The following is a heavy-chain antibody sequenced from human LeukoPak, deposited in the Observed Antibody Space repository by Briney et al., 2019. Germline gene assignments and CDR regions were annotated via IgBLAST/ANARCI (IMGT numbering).Heavy chain of an antibody. Sequence: PGGSLRLSCAASGFTFSSYSMNWVRQAPGKGLEWVANIKQDGSEKYYVDSVKGRFTISRDNAKNSLYLQMNSLRAEDTAVYYCARPRITMVRGVSDAFDIWGQGTMVTVSS. CDR3: ARPRITMVRGVSDAFDI. V-gene: IGHV3-7*01. CDR1: GFTFSSYS. J-gene: IGHJ3*02. D-gene: IGHD3-10*01. CDR2: IKQDGSEK.